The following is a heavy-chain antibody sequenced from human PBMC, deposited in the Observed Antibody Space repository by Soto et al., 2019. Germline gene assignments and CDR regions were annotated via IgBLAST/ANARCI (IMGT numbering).Heavy chain of an antibody. Sequence: AGGSLRLSCAASGFTFDDYAMHWVRQAPGKGLEWVSSINWNSGSIAYADSVKGRFTISRDNAKNSLYLQMNSLSAEDTALYYCAKDMRSVGRDAFDIWGQGTMVTVSS. CDR1: GFTFDDYA. D-gene: IGHD1-26*01. CDR2: INWNSGSI. J-gene: IGHJ3*02. CDR3: AKDMRSVGRDAFDI. V-gene: IGHV3-9*01.